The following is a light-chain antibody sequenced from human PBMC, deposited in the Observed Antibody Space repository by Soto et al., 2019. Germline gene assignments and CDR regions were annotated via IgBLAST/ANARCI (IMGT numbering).Light chain of an antibody. CDR3: QHRSGWPLT. J-gene: IGKJ4*01. CDR1: QSVSSY. CDR2: DAS. Sequence: EIVLTQSPATLSLSPGERATLSCRASQSVSSYLAWYQHKPGQAPRLLIYDASNRATGIPARFSGSGSGTDFTLTISRLEPEDVAVYYCQHRSGWPLTFGGGTKVEIK. V-gene: IGKV3-11*01.